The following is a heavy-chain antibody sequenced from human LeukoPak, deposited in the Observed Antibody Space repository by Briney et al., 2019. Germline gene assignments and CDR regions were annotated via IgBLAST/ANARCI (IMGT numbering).Heavy chain of an antibody. CDR3: VRHIDSRPQSDFDS. V-gene: IGHV3-48*03. J-gene: IGHJ4*02. CDR1: GFVFSSYE. CDR2: ISPSGSPI. D-gene: IGHD6-6*01. Sequence: GGSLRLSCAASGFVFSSYEMNWVRQAPGKGLEWVSYISPSGSPINYADSVQGRFTVSRDNAKNSVYLQMNSLRAEDTAIYYCVRHIDSRPQSDFDSWGQGTLVTVSS.